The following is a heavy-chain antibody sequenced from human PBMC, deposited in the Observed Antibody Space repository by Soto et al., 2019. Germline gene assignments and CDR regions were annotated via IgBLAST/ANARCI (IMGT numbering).Heavy chain of an antibody. J-gene: IGHJ6*02. CDR2: IYTSGST. CDR3: ARDLVSERDGYGMAV. Sequence: ETLSLTCTVSGGSISSYYWSWIRQPAGKGLEWIGRIYTSGSTNYNPSLKSRVTMSVDTSKNQFSLKLSSVTAADTAVYYCARDLVSERDGYGMAVWGQGTTVTVSS. V-gene: IGHV4-4*07. CDR1: GGSISSYY. D-gene: IGHD2-2*01.